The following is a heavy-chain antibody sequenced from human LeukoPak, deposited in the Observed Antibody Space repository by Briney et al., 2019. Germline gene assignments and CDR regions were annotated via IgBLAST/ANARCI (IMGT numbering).Heavy chain of an antibody. CDR1: GFTFSSYA. J-gene: IGHJ4*02. Sequence: GGSLRLSCAASGFTFSSYAMSWVRQAPGKGLEWVSGIGATGVSTFYGDSVKGRFTMSRDNSKNTLYLRMDSLRAEDTAMYYCAKDQGGYSAYGHLDYWGQGTLVTVSS. CDR2: IGATGVST. CDR3: AKDQGGYSAYGHLDY. D-gene: IGHD5-12*01. V-gene: IGHV3-23*01.